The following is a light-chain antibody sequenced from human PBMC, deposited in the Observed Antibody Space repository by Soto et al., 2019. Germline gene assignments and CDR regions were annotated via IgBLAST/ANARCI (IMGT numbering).Light chain of an antibody. CDR2: RNN. CDR3: AAWDNSLRGPV. V-gene: IGLV1-47*01. CDR1: SSNIGSNY. J-gene: IGLJ2*01. Sequence: QSVLTQPPSASGTPGQRVTMSCSGSSSNIGSNYVYWYQQLPGTAPKLLIYRNNQRPSGVPDRFSGSKSGTSPSLAISGLGSEDEADYYCAAWDNSLRGPVFGGATRLTVL.